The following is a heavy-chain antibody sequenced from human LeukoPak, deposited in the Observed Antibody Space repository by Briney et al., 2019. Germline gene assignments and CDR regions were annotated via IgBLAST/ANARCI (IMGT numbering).Heavy chain of an antibody. V-gene: IGHV3-20*04. CDR3: ARAGGHEEYYDFWSGTFDY. CDR1: GFTFDDYG. D-gene: IGHD3-3*01. J-gene: IGHJ4*02. CDR2: INWNGGST. Sequence: GGSLRLSCAASGFTFDDYGMSWVRQAPGKGLEWVSGINWNGGSTGYADSVKGRFTISRDNAKDSLYLQMNSLRAEDTALYYCARAGGHEEYYDFWSGTFDYWGQGTLVTVSS.